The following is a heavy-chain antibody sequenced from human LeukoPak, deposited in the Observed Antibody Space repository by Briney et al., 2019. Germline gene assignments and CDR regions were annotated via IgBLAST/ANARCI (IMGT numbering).Heavy chain of an antibody. D-gene: IGHD6-13*01. V-gene: IGHV1-2*02. J-gene: IGHJ5*02. CDR2: INPNSGGT. Sequence: ASVKVSRKASGYTFTTYGITWVRQAPGQGLEWMGWINPNSGGTNYAQKFQGRVTMTRDTSISTAYMELSRLRSDDTAVYYCARDPPLRVPLRQQLVPFDPWGQGTLVAVSS. CDR1: GYTFTTYG. CDR3: ARDPPLRVPLRQQLVPFDP.